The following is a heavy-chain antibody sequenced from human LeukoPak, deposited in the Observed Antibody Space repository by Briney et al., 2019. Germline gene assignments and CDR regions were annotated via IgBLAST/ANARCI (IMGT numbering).Heavy chain of an antibody. J-gene: IGHJ6*02. V-gene: IGHV3-15*01. CDR2: IKSKTDGGTT. CDR3: TTGPSMVRGVDYYYGMDV. CDR1: GFTFSSYS. D-gene: IGHD3-10*01. Sequence: GGSLRLSCAASGFTFSSYSMNWVRQAPGKGLEWVGRIKSKTDGGTTDYAAPVKGRFTISRDDSKNTLYLQMNSLKTEDTAVYYCTTGPSMVRGVDYYYGMDVWGQGTTVTVSS.